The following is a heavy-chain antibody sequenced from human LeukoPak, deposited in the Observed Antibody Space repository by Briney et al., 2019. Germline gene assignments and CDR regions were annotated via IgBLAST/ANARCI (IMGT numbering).Heavy chain of an antibody. CDR1: GYTFSSYW. J-gene: IGHJ4*02. Sequence: GESLKISCKGSGYTFSSYWIGWVRQMPGKGLEWMGIIYPGDSDTRYGPSFQGQVTISADKSISTAYLQWSSLKASDSAMYYCARREGGWYLDYWGQGTLVTVSS. CDR3: ARREGGWYLDY. V-gene: IGHV5-51*01. D-gene: IGHD6-19*01. CDR2: IYPGDSDT.